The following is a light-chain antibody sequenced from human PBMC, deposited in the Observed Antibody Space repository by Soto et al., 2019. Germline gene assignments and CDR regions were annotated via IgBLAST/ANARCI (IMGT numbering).Light chain of an antibody. J-gene: IGKJ4*01. CDR2: SAS. CDR1: QGIGNY. V-gene: IGKV1-12*01. CDR3: HPVNTFPQT. Sequence: DIQMTQSPSSLSASVGDRVTITCRASQGIGNYLAWFQQQPGKAPRLLIHSASTLQSGVPSRFSGSGSGKDFTLTINGLQPEDFATYYWHPVNTFPQTFGGGTKVEI.